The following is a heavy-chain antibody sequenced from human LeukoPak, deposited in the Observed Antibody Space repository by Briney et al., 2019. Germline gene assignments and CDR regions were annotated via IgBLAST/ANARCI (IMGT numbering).Heavy chain of an antibody. V-gene: IGHV4-59*06. CDR2: IYYSGST. CDR3: ARTAPMYCSSTSCYTWYFDY. D-gene: IGHD2-2*02. J-gene: IGHJ4*02. CDR1: GGSFTNYY. Sequence: SETLSLTCTVSGGSFTNYYWGWIRQHPGKGLEWIGYIYYSGSTYYNPSLKSRVTISVDTSKNQFSLKLSSVTAADTAVYYCARTAPMYCSSTSCYTWYFDYWGQGTLVTVSS.